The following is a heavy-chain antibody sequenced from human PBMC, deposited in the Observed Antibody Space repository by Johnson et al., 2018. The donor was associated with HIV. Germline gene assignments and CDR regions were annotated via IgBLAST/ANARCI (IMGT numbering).Heavy chain of an antibody. Sequence: QVQLVESGGGVVQPGRSLRLSCAASGFTFSSYAMHWVRQAPGKGLEWVAVISYDGSDKYHADSVKGRFTISRDNSKNTLYLQMNSVRAEDTAVYYCARGEEEQLGDAFDIWGQGTMVTVSS. D-gene: IGHD6-6*01. J-gene: IGHJ3*02. CDR2: ISYDGSDK. V-gene: IGHV3-30*14. CDR1: GFTFSSYA. CDR3: ARGEEEQLGDAFDI.